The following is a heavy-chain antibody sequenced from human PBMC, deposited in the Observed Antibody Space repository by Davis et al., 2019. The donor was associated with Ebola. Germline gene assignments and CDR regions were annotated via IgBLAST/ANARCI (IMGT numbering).Heavy chain of an antibody. CDR1: GFRFDDYS. Sequence: GESLKISCAASGFRFDDYSMSWVRQAAGKGLEWVSGINWNGGSTGYADSVKGRFTISRDNAKNSLYLQMNSLRAEDTALYYCARWYYNGYSDYWGQGTMVTVSS. V-gene: IGHV3-20*04. CDR3: ARWYYNGYSDY. J-gene: IGHJ4*02. CDR2: INWNGGST. D-gene: IGHD3-10*01.